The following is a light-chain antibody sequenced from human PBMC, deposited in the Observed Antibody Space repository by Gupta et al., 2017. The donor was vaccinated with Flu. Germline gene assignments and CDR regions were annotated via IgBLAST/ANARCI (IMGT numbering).Light chain of an antibody. CDR3: QQYNDWPRIT. CDR1: QSSVASN. CDR2: HAS. Sequence: TLSVSPGEGATLSCRASQSSVASNLAWYQQKPGRPPRLLIYHASTRATGIPARFSGSGSGTDFTLTISSLQSEDFGVYYCQQYNDWPRITFGQGTRLEIK. J-gene: IGKJ5*01. V-gene: IGKV3-15*01.